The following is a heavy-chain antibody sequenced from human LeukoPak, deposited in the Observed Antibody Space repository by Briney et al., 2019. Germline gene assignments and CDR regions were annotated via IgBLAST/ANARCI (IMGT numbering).Heavy chain of an antibody. CDR2: INHSGST. CDR3: ASELRNMITFGGALDI. Sequence: SETLSLTCAVYGGSFSGYYWSWIRQPPGKGLEWLGEINHSGSTNYNPSLKSRVTISVDTSKNQFSLKLSSVTAADTAVYYCASELRNMITFGGALDIWGQGTMVTVSS. D-gene: IGHD3-16*01. J-gene: IGHJ3*02. V-gene: IGHV4-34*01. CDR1: GGSFSGYY.